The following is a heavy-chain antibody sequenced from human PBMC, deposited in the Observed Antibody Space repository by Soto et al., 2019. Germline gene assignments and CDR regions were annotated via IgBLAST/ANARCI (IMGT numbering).Heavy chain of an antibody. D-gene: IGHD3-9*01. CDR2: ISYDGSNK. CDR3: ATTYYDILTGYNPRAP. J-gene: IGHJ5*02. CDR1: GFTFSSYG. Sequence: PGGSLRLCCAASGFTFSSYGMHWVRQAPGKGLEWVAVISYDGSNKYYADSVKGRFTISRDNSKNTLYLQMNSLRAEDTAVYYCATTYYDILTGYNPRAPWGQGTLVTVSS. V-gene: IGHV3-30*03.